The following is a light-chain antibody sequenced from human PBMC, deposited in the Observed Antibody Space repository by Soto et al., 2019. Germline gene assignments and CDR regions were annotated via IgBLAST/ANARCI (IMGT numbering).Light chain of an antibody. CDR2: DAS. V-gene: IGKV3-11*01. CDR3: QQRSNWPT. J-gene: IGKJ4*01. CDR1: LSLSSY. Sequence: EIVLTQSPATLSLSPGERATLSCRGSLSLSSYLAWYQQKPGQAPRLLIYDASNRATGIPARFSGSGSGTDFTLTIISLEPEDFAVYYYQQRSNWPTFGVGTKVEIK.